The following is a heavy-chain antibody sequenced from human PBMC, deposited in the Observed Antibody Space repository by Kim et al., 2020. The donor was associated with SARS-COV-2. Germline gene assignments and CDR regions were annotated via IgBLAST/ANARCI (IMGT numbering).Heavy chain of an antibody. CDR2: IYTGGST. Sequence: GGSLRLSCAASGFSVSSTFMTWVRQAPGKGLEWVSVIYTGGSTDYAESVQGRFAISRDNSYNALYLHMSSLRADDTAVYYCARGGVNGEFDYWGQGILVT. CDR1: GFSVSSTF. V-gene: IGHV3-53*01. CDR3: ARGGVNGEFDY. D-gene: IGHD3-16*01. J-gene: IGHJ4*02.